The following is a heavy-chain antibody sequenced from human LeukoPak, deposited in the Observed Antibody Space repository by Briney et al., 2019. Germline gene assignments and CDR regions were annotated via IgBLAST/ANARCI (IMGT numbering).Heavy chain of an antibody. V-gene: IGHV3-23*01. CDR3: AKQSAGSAAWYSLHYDF. CDR1: GFTFSTYA. J-gene: IGHJ4*02. CDR2: VDGGGGGT. Sequence: GGSLRLSCAASGFTFSTYAMSWVRQAPGRGLEWVSSVDGGGGGTYYADSVKGRFTISRDNSKGTLYLQMNGLRAEDTAVYFCAKQSAGSAAWYSLHYDFWGQGTLVTVSS. D-gene: IGHD6-13*01.